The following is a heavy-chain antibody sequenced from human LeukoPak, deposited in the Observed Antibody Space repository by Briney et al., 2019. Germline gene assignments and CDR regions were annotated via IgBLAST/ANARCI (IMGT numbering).Heavy chain of an antibody. CDR1: GFPFSSYP. Sequence: GGSLRLSCAGSGFPFSSYPISWVRQPPGKGLEWVSAITASGDSTYSADSVKGRFTISRDNSRDTLFLEMSSLRAEDTAVYYCAKGGLWFGESYYFDYWGQGTLVTVSS. V-gene: IGHV3-23*01. D-gene: IGHD3-10*01. CDR2: ITASGDST. CDR3: AKGGLWFGESYYFDY. J-gene: IGHJ4*02.